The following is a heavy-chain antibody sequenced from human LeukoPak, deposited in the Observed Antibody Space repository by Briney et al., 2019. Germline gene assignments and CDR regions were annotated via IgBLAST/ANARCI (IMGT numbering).Heavy chain of an antibody. V-gene: IGHV3-21*01. CDR3: ATEIAEGGPQDY. D-gene: IGHD2-15*01. CDR2: ISSGGTYV. J-gene: IGHJ4*02. CDR1: GFTFKTYS. Sequence: GGSLRLSCVVSGFTFKTYSMNWVRQAPGKGLEWVSSISSGGTYVDYADSVKGRFTISRDNAKNSLYLQMNSLRTEDTALYYCATEIAEGGPQDYWGQGTLVTVSS.